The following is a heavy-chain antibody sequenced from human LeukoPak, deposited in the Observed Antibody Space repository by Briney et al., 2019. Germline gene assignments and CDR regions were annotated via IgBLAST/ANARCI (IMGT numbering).Heavy chain of an antibody. CDR1: GGSISSGSYY. CDR2: IYTSGST. D-gene: IGHD4-23*01. Sequence: PSGTLSLTCTVSGGSISSGSYYWSWIRQPAGKGLEWIGRIYTSGSTNYNPSLKSRVTISVVTSKNQFSLKLSSVTAADTAVYYCASSTMVVIPLSDHIDYWGQGTLVTVSS. J-gene: IGHJ4*02. V-gene: IGHV4-61*02. CDR3: ASSTMVVIPLSDHIDY.